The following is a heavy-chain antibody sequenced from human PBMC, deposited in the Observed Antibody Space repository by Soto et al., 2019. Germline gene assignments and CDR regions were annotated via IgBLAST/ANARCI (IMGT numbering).Heavy chain of an antibody. CDR2: ISAYNGKA. V-gene: IGHV1-18*01. CDR3: ARSGGNSSPLDF. CDR1: GYTFTTYA. D-gene: IGHD1-26*01. J-gene: IGHJ4*02. Sequence: GASVKVSCKTSGYTFTTYAISWVQQAPGQGLEWMGWISAYNGKADYAQNFQGRITMTTDTSTTTVYMELKSLISDDTAVYYCARSGGNSSPLDFWGQGTLVTVSS.